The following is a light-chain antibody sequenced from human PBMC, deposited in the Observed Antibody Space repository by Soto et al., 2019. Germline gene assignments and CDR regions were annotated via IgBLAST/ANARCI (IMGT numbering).Light chain of an antibody. V-gene: IGKV3-11*01. J-gene: IGKJ1*01. CDR3: QQRRNWQGT. Sequence: EIVLTQSPATLSLSPGERATLSCRASQSVSSYLAWYQQKPGQAPRLLIYDASNRATGIPARFSGSGSGTDFTLTISSLEHEDFEVYYCQQRRNWQGTLRHGTKV. CDR2: DAS. CDR1: QSVSSY.